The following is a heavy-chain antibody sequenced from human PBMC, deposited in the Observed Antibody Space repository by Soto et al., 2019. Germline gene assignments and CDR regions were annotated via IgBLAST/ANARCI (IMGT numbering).Heavy chain of an antibody. CDR2: ISAYNGNT. J-gene: IGHJ5*02. V-gene: IGHV1-18*01. CDR1: GYTFTIYG. CDR3: ARGSSQVGTVWFDP. Sequence: ASVKVSCKASGYTFTIYGISWVRQAPGQGLEWMGWISAYNGNTNYAQKLQGRVTMTTDSSTSTAYMELRSLRSDDTAVYYCARGSSQVGTVWFDPWRQGTLVTVPS. D-gene: IGHD3-10*01.